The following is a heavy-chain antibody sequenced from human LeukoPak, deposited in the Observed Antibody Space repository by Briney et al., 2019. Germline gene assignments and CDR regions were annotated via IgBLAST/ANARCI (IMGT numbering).Heavy chain of an antibody. CDR2: ISYDGSNK. CDR3: ARDREGVVVPAASFDP. Sequence: QPGRSLRLACAASGFTFSSYAMASVRQAPGKGLEWVAVISYDGSNKSYADSVKDRFTIYRDNSKHTLYLQMNSLRAEDTAVYYCARDREGVVVPAASFDPWGQGTLVTVSS. D-gene: IGHD2-2*01. J-gene: IGHJ5*02. V-gene: IGHV3-30*11. CDR1: GFTFSSYA.